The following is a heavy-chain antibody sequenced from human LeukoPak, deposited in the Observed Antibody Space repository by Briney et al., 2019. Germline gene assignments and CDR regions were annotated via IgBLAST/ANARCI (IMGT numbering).Heavy chain of an antibody. Sequence: GGSLRLSCAASGFSFTDSWMSWVRQAPGKGLEWVANIKRDGSEKYYVDSVKGRSTISRDNAKNSLYLQMSSLSAEDTAVYYCARALDYYGSEPYYYDYWGQGTLVTVSS. D-gene: IGHD3-10*01. J-gene: IGHJ4*02. V-gene: IGHV3-7*01. CDR3: ARALDYYGSEPYYYDY. CDR1: GFSFTDSW. CDR2: IKRDGSEK.